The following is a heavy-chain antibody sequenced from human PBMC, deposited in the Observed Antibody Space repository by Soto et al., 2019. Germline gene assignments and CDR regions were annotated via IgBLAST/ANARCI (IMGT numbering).Heavy chain of an antibody. V-gene: IGHV3-21*01. CDR2: ISSSSSYI. Sequence: GGSVRLSCAASGFTFSSYSMNWVRQAPGKGLEWVSSISSSSSYIYYADSVKGRFTISRDNAKNSLYLQMNSLRAEDTAVYYCARDVRALYCTNGVCYNRANFDYWGQGTLVTVSS. J-gene: IGHJ4*02. CDR3: ARDVRALYCTNGVCYNRANFDY. D-gene: IGHD2-8*01. CDR1: GFTFSSYS.